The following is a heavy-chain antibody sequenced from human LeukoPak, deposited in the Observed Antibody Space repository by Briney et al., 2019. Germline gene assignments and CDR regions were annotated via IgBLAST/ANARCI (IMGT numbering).Heavy chain of an antibody. CDR1: GFTFSGSA. J-gene: IGHJ4*02. CDR3: AKVDIVARWGKGYFEY. CDR2: IRSKANSYAT. D-gene: IGHD5-12*01. V-gene: IGHV3-73*01. Sequence: GGSLRLSCAASGFTFSGSAIHWVRQASGKGLEWVGRIRSKANSYATAYAASVKGRFTISRDDSKNTAYLQMNSLRVEDTAVYYCAKVDIVARWGKGYFEYWGQGTLVTVSS.